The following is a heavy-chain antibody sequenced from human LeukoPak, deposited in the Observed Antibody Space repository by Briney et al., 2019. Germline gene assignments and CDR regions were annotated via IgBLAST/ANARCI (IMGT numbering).Heavy chain of an antibody. V-gene: IGHV3-30*04. J-gene: IGHJ4*02. CDR3: ARRVPAEY. CDR1: GFTFSNYA. Sequence: GRSLRLSCAASGFTFSNYAMHWVRQAPGKGLEWVAFISYDGSNKYYADSVKGRFTISRDSSKNTLNLQMNSLRAEDTAVYYCARRVPAEYWGQGTLVTVSS. D-gene: IGHD4/OR15-4a*01. CDR2: ISYDGSNK.